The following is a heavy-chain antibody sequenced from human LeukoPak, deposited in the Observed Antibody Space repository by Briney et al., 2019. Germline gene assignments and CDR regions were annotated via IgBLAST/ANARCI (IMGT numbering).Heavy chain of an antibody. D-gene: IGHD3-10*01. Sequence: PSETLSLTCTVSGGSISSYYWSWIRQPPGKGLEWIGYIYYSGSTNYNPSLKSRVTISVDTSKNQFSLKLSSVTAADTAVYYCARVVNYYGSGSYYRTDAFDIWGQGTMVTVSS. CDR1: GGSISSYY. J-gene: IGHJ3*02. CDR3: ARVVNYYGSGSYYRTDAFDI. CDR2: IYYSGST. V-gene: IGHV4-59*01.